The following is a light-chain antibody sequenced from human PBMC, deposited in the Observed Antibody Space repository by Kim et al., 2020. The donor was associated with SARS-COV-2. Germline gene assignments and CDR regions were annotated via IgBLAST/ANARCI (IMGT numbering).Light chain of an antibody. CDR1: QSISSW. V-gene: IGKV1-5*01. CDR2: DAS. J-gene: IGKJ4*01. Sequence: DIQMTQSPSTLSASVGDRVTITCRASQSISSWLAWYQQKPGKAPKLLIYDASNLESGVPSRFSGSGSGTEFTLTISSLQPDDFATYSCQHYNSYPLTFGGGTKVDIK. CDR3: QHYNSYPLT.